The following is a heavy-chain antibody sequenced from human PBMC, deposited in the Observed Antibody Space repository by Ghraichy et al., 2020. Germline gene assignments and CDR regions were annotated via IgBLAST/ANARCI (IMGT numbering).Heavy chain of an antibody. CDR1: GFTFSIHT. V-gene: IGHV3-21*06. Sequence: GESLNISCAASGFTFSIHTMNWVRQAPGKGLEWVSSISSGSGDINYADSVKGRFTISRDNAKNSLYLQMNSLSAEDTAVYYCARLYGAVTARRFFDFWGQGAPVTVSS. CDR3: ARLYGAVTARRFFDF. CDR2: ISSGSGDI. J-gene: IGHJ4*02. D-gene: IGHD4/OR15-4a*01.